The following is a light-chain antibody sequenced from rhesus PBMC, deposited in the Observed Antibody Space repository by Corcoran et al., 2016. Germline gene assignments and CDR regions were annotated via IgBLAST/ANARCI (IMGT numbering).Light chain of an antibody. Sequence: DIQMTQSPSSLSASVGDRVTITCRASQGISNWLAWYQQKPGKAPKLLSHKASTLQRGDPSRFSGSGSGTEFTLPISSLQPEDFATYYCQQHNSTPRTFGQGTKVEIK. J-gene: IGKJ1*01. CDR3: QQHNSTPRT. CDR2: KAS. CDR1: QGISNW. V-gene: IGKV1-21*01.